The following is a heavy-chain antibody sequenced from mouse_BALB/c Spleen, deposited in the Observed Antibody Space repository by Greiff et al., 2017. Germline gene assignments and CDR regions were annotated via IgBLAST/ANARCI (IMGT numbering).Heavy chain of an antibody. CDR1: GFTFSSYA. CDR3: ARADLDSYYPRYWYFDV. J-gene: IGHJ1*01. V-gene: IGHV5-6-5*01. Sequence: EVQRVESGGGLVKPGGSLKLSCAASGFTFSSYAMSWVRQTPEKRLEWVASISSGGSTYYPDSVKGRFTISRDNARNILYLQMSSLRSEDTAMYYCARADLDSYYPRYWYFDVWGAGTTVTVSS. D-gene: IGHD2-12*01. CDR2: ISSGGST.